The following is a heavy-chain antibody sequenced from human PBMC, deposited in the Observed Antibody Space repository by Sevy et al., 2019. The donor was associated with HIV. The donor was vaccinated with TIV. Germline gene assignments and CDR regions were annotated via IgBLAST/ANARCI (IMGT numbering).Heavy chain of an antibody. CDR3: AQNTAAVGTGGFDY. V-gene: IGHV3-30*02. CDR2: IQYDGSNK. D-gene: IGHD6-13*01. CDR1: GFTFSYSG. Sequence: GGSLRLSCAASGFTFSYSGMNWVRQAPGKGLEWVTFIQYDGSNKYYADSVKGRFTISRDNSKNTLYLQMNSLRRDDTAVYYCAQNTAAVGTGGFDYWGQGTLVTVSS. J-gene: IGHJ4*02.